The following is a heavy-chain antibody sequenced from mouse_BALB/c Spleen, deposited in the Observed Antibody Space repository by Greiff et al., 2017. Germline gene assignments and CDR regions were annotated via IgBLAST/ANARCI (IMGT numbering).Heavy chain of an antibody. CDR2: INPSNGRT. CDR1: GYTFTSYW. CDR3: ARWYDYY. V-gene: IGHV1S81*02. D-gene: IGHD2-4*01. J-gene: IGHJ2*01. Sequence: QVQLQQPGAELVKPGASVKLSCKASGYTFTSYWMHWVKQRPGQGLEWIGEINPSNGRTNYNEKFKSKATLTVDKSSSTAYMQLSSLTSEDTAVYYCARWYDYYWGQGTTLTVSS.